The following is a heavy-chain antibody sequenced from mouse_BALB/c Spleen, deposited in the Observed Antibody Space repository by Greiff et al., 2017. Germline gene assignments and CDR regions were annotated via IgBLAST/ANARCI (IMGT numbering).Heavy chain of an antibody. D-gene: IGHD2-4*01. CDR1: GFTFSSYA. J-gene: IGHJ2*01. CDR2: ISSGGSYT. CDR3: ARYYDYGFDY. Sequence: EVKLMESGGGLVKPGGSLKLSCAASGFTFSSYAMSWVRQSPEKRLEWVAEISSGGSYTYYPDTVTGRFTISRDNAKNTLYLEMSSLRSEDTAMYYCARYYDYGFDYWGQGTTLTVSS. V-gene: IGHV5-9-4*01.